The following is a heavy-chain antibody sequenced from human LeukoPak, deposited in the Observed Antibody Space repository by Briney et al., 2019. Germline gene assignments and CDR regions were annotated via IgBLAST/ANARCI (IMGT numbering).Heavy chain of an antibody. CDR3: ATHLPDRRNIRDY. J-gene: IGHJ4*02. D-gene: IGHD2/OR15-2a*01. CDR1: GGPISTTTYY. V-gene: IGHV4-39*01. CDR2: VYYTGRT. Sequence: SETLSLTCTVSGGPISTTTYYWIWVRQPPGKGLEWLGSVYYTGRTSYNESLESRLSISIDTSKNQFSLHLNSVTAADTAVYFCATHLPDRRNIRDYWGQGILVAVSS.